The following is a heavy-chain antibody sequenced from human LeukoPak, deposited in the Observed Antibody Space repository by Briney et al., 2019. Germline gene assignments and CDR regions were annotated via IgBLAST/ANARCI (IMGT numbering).Heavy chain of an antibody. D-gene: IGHD6-19*01. V-gene: IGHV4-34*01. J-gene: IGHJ6*03. Sequence: SETLSLTCAVYGGSLSGYYWSWIRQPPGKGLEWIGEINHSGSTNYNPSLKSRVTISVDTSKNQFSLKLSSVTAADTAVYYCARGLIAVAGTPTSYYYYYYMDVWGKGTTVTVSS. CDR2: INHSGST. CDR3: ARGLIAVAGTPTSYYYYYYMDV. CDR1: GGSLSGYY.